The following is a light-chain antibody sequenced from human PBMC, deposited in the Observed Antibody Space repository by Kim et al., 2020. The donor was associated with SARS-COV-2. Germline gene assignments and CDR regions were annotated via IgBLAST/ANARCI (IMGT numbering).Light chain of an antibody. CDR3: QQVDSYPYT. CDR2: AAS. V-gene: IGKV1-9*01. CDR1: QDINNN. Sequence: SASVGDRVTISCRASQDINNNLAWYQQKPGKAPKLLIYAASFLQNGVPSRFSGSGSGTDFSLTVSSLQPEDFATFYCQQVDSYPYTFGQGTKLEIK. J-gene: IGKJ2*01.